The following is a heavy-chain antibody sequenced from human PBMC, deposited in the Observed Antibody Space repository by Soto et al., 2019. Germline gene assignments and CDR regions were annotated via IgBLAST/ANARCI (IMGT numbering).Heavy chain of an antibody. V-gene: IGHV1-2*02. D-gene: IGHD3-9*01. Sequence: ASVKVSCKASGYTFNGHYIHWVRQAPGQGLEWMGWINPNSGGTNYAQKLQGRVTLTRDTSISTVYMELSSLRSDDTALYYCARDSYYDILTGYSRNAFDIWGQGTMVTVSS. CDR2: INPNSGGT. CDR1: GYTFNGHY. CDR3: ARDSYYDILTGYSRNAFDI. J-gene: IGHJ3*02.